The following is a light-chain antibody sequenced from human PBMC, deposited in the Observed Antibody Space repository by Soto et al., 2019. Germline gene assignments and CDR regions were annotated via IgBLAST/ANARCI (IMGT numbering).Light chain of an antibody. J-gene: IGKJ1*01. V-gene: IGKV1-5*03. CDR3: KQYNRYSRT. CDR1: QSISSW. CDR2: KAS. Sequence: DIQMTQSPSTLSSSVGDRVTITCRASQSISSWLAWYQQKPGKAPKLLIYKASSLESGVPSRFSGSGSGTEFTLTISSLQPDDFATYYCKQYNRYSRTFGQGTKVEIX.